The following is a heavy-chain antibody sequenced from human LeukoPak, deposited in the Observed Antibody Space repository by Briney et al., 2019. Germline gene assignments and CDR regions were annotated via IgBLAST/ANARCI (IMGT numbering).Heavy chain of an antibody. Sequence: PGGSLRLSCAASGFTFSSYSMNWVRQAPGKGLEWVAFIGSRTGNIYNADSVKGRFSISRDSAKDSVYLQMNSLRADDTAVYYCARETEPLDYGDSTNLDYWGQGTLVTVSS. CDR3: ARETEPLDYGDSTNLDY. V-gene: IGHV3-21*01. J-gene: IGHJ4*02. CDR1: GFTFSSYS. CDR2: IGSRTGNI. D-gene: IGHD4/OR15-4a*01.